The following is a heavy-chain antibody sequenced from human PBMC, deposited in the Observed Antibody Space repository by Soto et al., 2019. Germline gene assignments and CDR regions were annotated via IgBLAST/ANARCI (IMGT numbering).Heavy chain of an antibody. D-gene: IGHD2-15*01. J-gene: IGHJ4*02. CDR1: GYTFTSYA. CDR2: INAGNGNT. Sequence: ASVKVSCKASGYTFTSYAMHWVRQAPGQRLEWMGWINAGNGNTKYSQKFQGRVTITRDTSASTAYMELSSLRSEDTAVYYCARYRGYCSGGSCYVFDYWGQGTLVTVSS. V-gene: IGHV1-3*01. CDR3: ARYRGYCSGGSCYVFDY.